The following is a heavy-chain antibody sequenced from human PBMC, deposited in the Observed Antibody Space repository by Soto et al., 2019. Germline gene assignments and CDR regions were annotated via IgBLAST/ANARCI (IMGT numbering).Heavy chain of an antibody. V-gene: IGHV3-23*01. Sequence: EVQLLESGGGLVQPGGSLRLSCAASGFTFSSYAMSWVRQAPGKGLEWVSAISGSGGSTYYADSVKGRFTISRDNSQNTLYLQMNSLRAEDTAVYYCAKDRRGYCISTSWYRWYYGMDVWGQGTTVTVSS. J-gene: IGHJ6*02. D-gene: IGHD2-2*01. CDR3: AKDRRGYCISTSWYRWYYGMDV. CDR2: ISGSGGST. CDR1: GFTFSSYA.